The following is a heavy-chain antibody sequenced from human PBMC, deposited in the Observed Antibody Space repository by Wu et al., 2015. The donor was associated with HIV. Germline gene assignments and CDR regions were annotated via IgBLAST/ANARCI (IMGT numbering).Heavy chain of an antibody. J-gene: IGHJ6*03. CDR3: ARGXWYSSPSLGEHYYYYYYMDV. CDR1: GYTFTSYG. Sequence: QVQLVQSGAEVKKPGASVKVSCRASGYTFTSYGISWVRQAPGQGLEWMGWISLYNGKTNYAQKLQGRVTMTTDTSTSTAYMELRNLRSDDTAVYYCARGXWYSSPSLGEHYYYYYYMDVWGKGTTVTVSS. CDR2: ISLYNGKT. V-gene: IGHV1-18*01. D-gene: IGHD6-13*01.